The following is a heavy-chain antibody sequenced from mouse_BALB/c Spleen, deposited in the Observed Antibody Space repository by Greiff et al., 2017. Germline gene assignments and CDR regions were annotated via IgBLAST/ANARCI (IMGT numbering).Heavy chain of an antibody. CDR1: GFTFNGYY. CDR3: DARDGNDAYFDY. D-gene: IGHD2-2*01. J-gene: IGHJ2*01. Sequence: VQLQQSGAGLVRSGASVKFSCTASGFTFNGYYMHWVKQRPEQGLEWIGWIGPGNGGTEYAAKFQGRSTMTADTASNTAYLQISSLTSEDTAVYYCDARDGNDAYFDYWGQGTTVTVSA. V-gene: IGHV14-4*02. CDR2: IGPGNGGT.